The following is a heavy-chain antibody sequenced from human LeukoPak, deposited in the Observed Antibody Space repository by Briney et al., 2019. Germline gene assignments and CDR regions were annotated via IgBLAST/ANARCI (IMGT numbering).Heavy chain of an antibody. J-gene: IGHJ4*02. CDR3: TRTSPGIPLDF. CDR1: GVSFSGYY. D-gene: IGHD1-26*01. V-gene: IGHV4-34*01. Sequence: PSETLSLTCAVSGVSFSGYYWSWIRLPPGKGPEWIGEISHSGRTSYNPSLEGRVTISLDTSMNHFSLNLRFVTAADTAVYYCTRTSPGIPLDFWGQGTLVTVSS. CDR2: ISHSGRT.